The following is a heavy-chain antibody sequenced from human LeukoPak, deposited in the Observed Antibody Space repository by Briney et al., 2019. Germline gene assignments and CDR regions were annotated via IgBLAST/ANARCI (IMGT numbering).Heavy chain of an antibody. D-gene: IGHD2-2*01. V-gene: IGHV1-46*01. Sequence: ASVKVSCKASGYTFTSYYMHWVRQAPGQGREWMGIINPSGGSTSYAQKFQGRVTMTRDTSTSTVYMELSSLRSEDTAVYYCARDLFTLWRTNYYYYYRDVWGKGTTVTVSS. CDR1: GYTFTSYY. J-gene: IGHJ6*03. CDR2: INPSGGST. CDR3: ARDLFTLWRTNYYYYYRDV.